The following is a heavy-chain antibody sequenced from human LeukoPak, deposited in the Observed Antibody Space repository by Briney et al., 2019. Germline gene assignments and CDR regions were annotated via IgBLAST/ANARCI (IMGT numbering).Heavy chain of an antibody. D-gene: IGHD2-2*01. V-gene: IGHV3-21*01. Sequence: PGGSLRLSCAASGFTFSSYTMNWVRQEPGKGLEWVSSISSSSSYKYYADSVKGRFTMSRDNAKNSLFLQMNSLRADDTAVYYCARDLGYCRSTNCGHYYYGMDVWVQGTTVTVSS. J-gene: IGHJ6*02. CDR3: ARDLGYCRSTNCGHYYYGMDV. CDR2: ISSSSSYK. CDR1: GFTFSSYT.